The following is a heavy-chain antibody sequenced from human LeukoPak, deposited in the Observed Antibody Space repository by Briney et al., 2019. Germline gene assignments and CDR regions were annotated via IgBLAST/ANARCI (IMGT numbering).Heavy chain of an antibody. D-gene: IGHD5-18*01. V-gene: IGHV4-59*01. CDR3: ATTRGYSSRRWFDP. J-gene: IGHJ5*02. Sequence: SETLSLTCTVSGGSISSYYWSWIRQPPGKGLEWIGYIYYSGSTNYNPSLKSRVTISVDTSKNQFSLKLSSVTAADTAVYYCATTRGYSSRRWFDPWGQGTLVTVSS. CDR2: IYYSGST. CDR1: GGSISSYY.